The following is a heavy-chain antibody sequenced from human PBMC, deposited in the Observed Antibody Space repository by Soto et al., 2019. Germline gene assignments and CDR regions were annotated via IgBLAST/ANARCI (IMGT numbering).Heavy chain of an antibody. V-gene: IGHV3-30*03. Sequence: GGSLRLSCAASGFTFRTSGMHWVRQAPGKGLEWVAVIAFDGSQQFYGDSVRGRFSISRDNSKNTLFLEMKSLTPEDTAVYYCATKVRVTNYLYYGMDVWGQGTTVTVSS. J-gene: IGHJ6*02. CDR1: GFTFRTSG. CDR2: IAFDGSQQ. CDR3: ATKVRVTNYLYYGMDV. D-gene: IGHD2-21*02.